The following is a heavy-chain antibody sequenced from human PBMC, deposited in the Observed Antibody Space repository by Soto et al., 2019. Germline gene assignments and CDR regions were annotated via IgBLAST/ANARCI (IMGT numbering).Heavy chain of an antibody. V-gene: IGHV3-23*01. CDR2: ISGSGGST. CDR3: AKVQTYYDFWSGSDFDY. J-gene: IGHJ4*02. Sequence: GGSLRLSCAASGFTFSSYAMSWVRQNPGKGLKWVSAISGSGGSTYYADSVKGRFTISRDNSKNTLYLQMNSLRAEDTAVYYCAKVQTYYDFWSGSDFDYWGQGTLVTVSS. D-gene: IGHD3-3*01. CDR1: GFTFSSYA.